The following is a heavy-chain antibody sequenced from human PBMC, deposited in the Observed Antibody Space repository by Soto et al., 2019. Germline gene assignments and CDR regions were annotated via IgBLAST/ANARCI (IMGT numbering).Heavy chain of an antibody. CDR2: IYPGDSDT. Sequence: GESLKISCKGSGYSFTSHWIAWVRQMPGKGLEWMGIIYPGDSDTRYSPSFQGQVTMSGDKSISAAYVQWSSLKASDTAMYYCARLDDYGYTIDYWGQGSLVTDSS. CDR3: ARLDDYGYTIDY. J-gene: IGHJ4*02. D-gene: IGHD5-12*01. V-gene: IGHV5-51*01. CDR1: GYSFTSHW.